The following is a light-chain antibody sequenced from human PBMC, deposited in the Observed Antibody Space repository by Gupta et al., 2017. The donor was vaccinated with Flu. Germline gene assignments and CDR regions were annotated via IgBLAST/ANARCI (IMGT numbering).Light chain of an antibody. Sequence: QSLLTPPPSASATPGQRVTFSCSGRSSNIGSNTVNWYQQLPVTAPKLLIYSNYQRPSGVPYRFSGSKSGTSASLAISGLQSEDEADYYCAAWDDSLNGVYVFGTGTKVTVL. J-gene: IGLJ1*01. CDR1: SSNIGSNT. CDR2: SNY. V-gene: IGLV1-44*01. CDR3: AAWDDSLNGVYV.